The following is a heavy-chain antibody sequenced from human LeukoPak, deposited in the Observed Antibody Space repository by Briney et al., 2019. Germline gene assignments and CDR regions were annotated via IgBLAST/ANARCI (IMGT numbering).Heavy chain of an antibody. Sequence: GGSLRLSCAASGFTFSSYAMHWVRQAPGKGLERVAVISYDGSNKYYADSVKGRFTISRDNSKNTLYLQMNSLRAEDTAVYYCARGSLSITMIVPGLDYWGQGTLVTVSS. CDR2: ISYDGSNK. CDR1: GFTFSSYA. D-gene: IGHD3-22*01. J-gene: IGHJ4*02. V-gene: IGHV3-30*04. CDR3: ARGSLSITMIVPGLDY.